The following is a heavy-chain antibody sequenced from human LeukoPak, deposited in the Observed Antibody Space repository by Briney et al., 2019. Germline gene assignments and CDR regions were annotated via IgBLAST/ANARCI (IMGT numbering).Heavy chain of an antibody. V-gene: IGHV4-39*07. CDR3: ATGRVMITFGGVIGIPFGY. CDR2: TYYSGST. J-gene: IGHJ4*02. CDR1: GGSISSSSYY. D-gene: IGHD3-16*02. Sequence: PSETLSLTCTVSGGSISSSSYYWGWIRQPPGKGLEWIGSTYYSGSTYYNPSLKSRVTISVNTSKNQFSLKLSSVTAADTAVYYCATGRVMITFGGVIGIPFGYWGQGTLVTVSS.